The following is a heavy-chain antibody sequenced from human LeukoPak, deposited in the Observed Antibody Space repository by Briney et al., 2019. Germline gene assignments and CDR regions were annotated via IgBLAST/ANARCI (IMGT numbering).Heavy chain of an antibody. CDR3: VRERDRGIDVADDFDY. CDR2: ISGSGGST. CDR1: GFTFSSYA. J-gene: IGHJ4*02. Sequence: GGSLRLSCAASGFTFSSYAMAWVRQAPGKGLEWVSAISGSGGSTYYADSVKGRFTISRDNSKNTLYLQMDSLRADDTAVYYCVRERDRGIDVADDFDYWGQGTLVTVSS. V-gene: IGHV3-23*01. D-gene: IGHD6-19*01.